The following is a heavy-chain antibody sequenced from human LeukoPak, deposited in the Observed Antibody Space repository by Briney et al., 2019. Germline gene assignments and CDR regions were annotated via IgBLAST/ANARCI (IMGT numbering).Heavy chain of an antibody. D-gene: IGHD6-13*01. J-gene: IGHJ4*02. Sequence: SETLSLTCTVSGASISNYYWSWIRQPPGKGLECIGYVSYSGSTNYNPSLKSRVTISVDTSKNQFSLKLSSVTAADTAVYYCARGRAAAGIGYYFDYWGQGTLVTVSS. CDR3: ARGRAAAGIGYYFDY. CDR2: VSYSGST. V-gene: IGHV4-59*12. CDR1: GASISNYY.